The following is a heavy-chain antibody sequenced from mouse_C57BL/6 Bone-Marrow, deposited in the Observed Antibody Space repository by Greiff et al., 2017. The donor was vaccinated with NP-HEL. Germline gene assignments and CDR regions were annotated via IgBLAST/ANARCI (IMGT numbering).Heavy chain of an antibody. J-gene: IGHJ4*01. Sequence: EVQVVESGGGLVQPKGSLKLSCAASGFTFNTYAMHWVRQAPGKGLEWVARIRSKSSNYATYYADSVKDRFTISRDDSQSMLYLQMNNLKTEDTAMYYCLIYYYGSSYGYAMDYWGQGTSVTVSS. CDR3: LIYYYGSSYGYAMDY. CDR1: GFTFNTYA. V-gene: IGHV10-3*01. D-gene: IGHD1-1*01. CDR2: IRSKSSNYAT.